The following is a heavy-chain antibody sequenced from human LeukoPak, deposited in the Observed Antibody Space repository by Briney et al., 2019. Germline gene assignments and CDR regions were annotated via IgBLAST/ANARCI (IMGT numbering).Heavy chain of an antibody. CDR1: GFTFSSYW. J-gene: IGHJ4*02. V-gene: IGHV3-7*03. CDR3: ARDFWLTGATHCYFDY. CDR2: IKQDGSER. Sequence: GGSLRLSCAASGFTFSSYWMSWVRQAPGKGLEWVANIKQDGSERYYVDSVKGRFTISRDNAKNSLYLQMNSLRAEDTAVYYCARDFWLTGATHCYFDYWGQGTLVTVSS. D-gene: IGHD1-14*01.